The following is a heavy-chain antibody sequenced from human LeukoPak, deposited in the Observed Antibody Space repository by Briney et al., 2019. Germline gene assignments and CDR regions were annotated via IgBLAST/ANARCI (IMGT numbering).Heavy chain of an antibody. V-gene: IGHV3-23*01. D-gene: IGHD1-7*01. J-gene: IGHJ4*02. CDR1: GLTFSSNV. CDR3: AKDGKTRNWNYYQAKAVD. Sequence: GGSLRLSCAVSGLTFSSNVMTWVRQAPAGKGLEWVSVITEYGSNTYYADSVKGRFTISRDNSKSTLYLQMNSLRAEDTAIYYCAKDGKTRNWNYYQAKAVDWGQGTLVTVSS. CDR2: ITEYGSNT.